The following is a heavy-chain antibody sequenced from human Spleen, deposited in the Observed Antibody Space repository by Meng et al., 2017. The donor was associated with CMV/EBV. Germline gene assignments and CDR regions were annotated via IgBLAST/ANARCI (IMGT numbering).Heavy chain of an antibody. CDR1: GGSIISYY. CDR3: ATTLYTVREYDGSGWFDP. D-gene: IGHD1-26*01. Sequence: QVQLQESGRGLVQPSETLSLTCTVSGGSIISYYWSWIRQPAGKGLEWIGRIYPSGSTNYNPSLKSRVTMSVDTSKNQFSLKLSSVTAADTAVYYCATTLYTVREYDGSGWFDPWGQGTLVTVSS. V-gene: IGHV4-4*07. J-gene: IGHJ5*02. CDR2: IYPSGST.